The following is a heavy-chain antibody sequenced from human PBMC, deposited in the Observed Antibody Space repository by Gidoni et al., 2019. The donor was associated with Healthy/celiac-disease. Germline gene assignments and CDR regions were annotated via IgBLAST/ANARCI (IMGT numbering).Heavy chain of an antibody. CDR2: IYTSGST. Sequence: QVQLQESGPGLVKPSQTLSLTCTVSGGSISRGSYYWSWIRQPAGKGLEWIGRIYTSGSTNYNPSLKSRVTISVDTSKNQFSLKLSSVTAADTAVYYCARTAVDTAMVNYFDYWGQGTLVTVSS. CDR1: GGSISRGSYY. CDR3: ARTAVDTAMVNYFDY. J-gene: IGHJ4*02. D-gene: IGHD5-18*01. V-gene: IGHV4-61*02.